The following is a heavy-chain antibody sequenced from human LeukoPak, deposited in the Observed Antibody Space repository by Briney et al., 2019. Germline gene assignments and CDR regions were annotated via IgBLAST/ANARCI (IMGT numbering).Heavy chain of an antibody. V-gene: IGHV4-59*01. D-gene: IGHD2-8*01. CDR2: IYYSGST. Sequence: SETLSLTCTVSGGSISSYYWSWIRQPPGEGLEWIGYIYYSGSTNYNPSPKSRVTISVDTSKNQFSLKLSSVTAADTAVYYCARDRDGCTNGVCFNYWGQGTLVTVSS. CDR1: GGSISSYY. J-gene: IGHJ4*02. CDR3: ARDRDGCTNGVCFNY.